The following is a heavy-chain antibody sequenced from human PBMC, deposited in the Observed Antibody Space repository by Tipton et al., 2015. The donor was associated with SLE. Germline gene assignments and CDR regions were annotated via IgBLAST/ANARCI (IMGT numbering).Heavy chain of an antibody. CDR1: GGSFSGYY. Sequence: TLSLTCTVYGGSFSGYYWCWIRQPPGQGLEWIGYIYYSGSTNSYPSLKSRVTISVDTSKNQFSLKLSSVTAADTAVYYCATEMGVRGGTADYWGQGTLVTVSS. V-gene: IGHV4-59*12. CDR3: ATEMGVRGGTADY. CDR2: IYYSGST. D-gene: IGHD3-10*01. J-gene: IGHJ4*02.